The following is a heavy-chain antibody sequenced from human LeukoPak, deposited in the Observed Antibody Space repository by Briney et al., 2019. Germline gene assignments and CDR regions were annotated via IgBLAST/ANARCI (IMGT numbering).Heavy chain of an antibody. D-gene: IGHD6-6*01. CDR3: AKGRDSSSYYFDY. V-gene: IGHV3-23*01. CDR2: ITNDNGKT. Sequence: PGGSLRLSCIASGFTVSRYAMSWVRQVPGKGLEWVASITNDNGKTYYADSVKGRFTISRDNSKNTLYLQMNSLRAEDTAVYYCAKGRDSSSYYFDYWGQGTLVTVSS. J-gene: IGHJ4*02. CDR1: GFTVSRYA.